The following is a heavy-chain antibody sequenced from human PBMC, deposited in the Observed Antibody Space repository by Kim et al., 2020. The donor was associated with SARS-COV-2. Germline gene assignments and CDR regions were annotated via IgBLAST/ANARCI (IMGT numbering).Heavy chain of an antibody. CDR2: FTANSGI. D-gene: IGHD2-2*03. V-gene: IGHV3-21*01. CDR3: ARWLDRRGSIYQH. CDR1: GFTFSGYA. Sequence: EGSLRLSCAASGFTFSGYAMNWVRQAPGRGLEWVSSFTANSGIYYADSVKGRFTISRDNARNSLYLQMNSLRVEDTAVYYCARWLDRRGSIYQHWGQGTLVAVSS. J-gene: IGHJ1*01.